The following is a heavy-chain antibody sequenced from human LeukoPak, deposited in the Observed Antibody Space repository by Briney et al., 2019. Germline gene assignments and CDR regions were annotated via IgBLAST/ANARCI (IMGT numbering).Heavy chain of an antibody. CDR1: GFTFSSYA. CDR3: AKITMIVVVITEIKTFDY. D-gene: IGHD3-22*01. Sequence: GGSLRLSCAASGFTFSSYAMSWVRQAPGKGLEWVSAISGSGGSTYYADSVKGRFTISRDNSKNTLYLQMNSLRAEDTAVYYCAKITMIVVVITEIKTFDYWGQGTLVTVSS. J-gene: IGHJ4*02. V-gene: IGHV3-23*01. CDR2: ISGSGGST.